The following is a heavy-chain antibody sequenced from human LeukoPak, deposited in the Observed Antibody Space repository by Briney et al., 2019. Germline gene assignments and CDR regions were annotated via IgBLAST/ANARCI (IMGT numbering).Heavy chain of an antibody. Sequence: SEALSLTCPVSGGSNSSGSYYWRWLRQPAGKALEWLGRIYTSGSTNYNPALMSRVTISVDAYKNQFFLMLSTVTAADTAVYYCARDSSGSYNYYYYMDVWGKGTTVTVSS. J-gene: IGHJ6*03. CDR1: GGSNSSGSYY. V-gene: IGHV4-61*02. CDR3: ARDSSGSYNYYYYMDV. D-gene: IGHD1-26*01. CDR2: IYTSGST.